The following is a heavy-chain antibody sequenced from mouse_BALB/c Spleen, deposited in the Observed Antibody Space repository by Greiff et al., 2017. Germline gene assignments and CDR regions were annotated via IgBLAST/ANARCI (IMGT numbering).Heavy chain of an antibody. J-gene: IGHJ3*01. V-gene: IGHV1-4*02. Sequence: VKLVESAAELARPGASVKMSCKASGYTFTSYTMHWVKQRPGQGLEWIGYINPSSGYTEYNQKFKDKTTLTADKSSSTAYMQLSSLTSEDSAVYYCARDPAWFAYWGQGTLVTVSA. CDR2: INPSSGYT. CDR3: ARDPAWFAY. CDR1: GYTFTSYT.